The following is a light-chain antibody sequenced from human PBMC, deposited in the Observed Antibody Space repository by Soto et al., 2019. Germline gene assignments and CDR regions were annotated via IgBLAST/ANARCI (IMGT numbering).Light chain of an antibody. CDR2: GAS. CDR1: QSVSSNS. CDR3: QQYSDLPRT. Sequence: EIALTQSPGTLSLSPGERATLSCRASQSVSSNSLAWYQQKPGQAPSLLIYGASSRATGIPDRFSGSGSGTDFALTSSRLEHEDFAVYYCQQYSDLPRTFGQGTRVEI. V-gene: IGKV3-20*01. J-gene: IGKJ1*01.